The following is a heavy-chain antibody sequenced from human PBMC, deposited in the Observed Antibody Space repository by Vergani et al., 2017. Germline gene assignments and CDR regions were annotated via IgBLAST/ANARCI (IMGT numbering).Heavy chain of an antibody. D-gene: IGHD3-10*01. CDR2: VSFRGDT. CDR3: SRSRIYYGAGSPDY. J-gene: IGHJ4*01. V-gene: IGHV4-59*02. Sequence: QVKLQESGPGLVKPSETLSLTCTVSGASVHSYYWSWIRQPPGKGLEWMGYVSFRGDTLYDPSVKGRMTISLNTSSNQFSLYLTSVTAADTAVYYCSRSRIYYGAGSPDYWGQGTLVNVSS. CDR1: GASVHSYY.